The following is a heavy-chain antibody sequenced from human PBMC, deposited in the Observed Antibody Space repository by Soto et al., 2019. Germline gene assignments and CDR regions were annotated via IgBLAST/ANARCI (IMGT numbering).Heavy chain of an antibody. D-gene: IGHD5-18*01. CDR1: GFTFIDSA. Sequence: GGSLRLSCAASGFTFIDSAMHWVRQASGKGLEWVGRIRNKTNNYATAYNAPVKGRFTISRDDSKNTVYLQLNSLKLDDTAVYYCTSRRDWTAVDPLDYWGQGTLVTVSS. CDR3: TSRRDWTAVDPLDY. CDR2: IRNKTNNYAT. V-gene: IGHV3-73*01. J-gene: IGHJ4*02.